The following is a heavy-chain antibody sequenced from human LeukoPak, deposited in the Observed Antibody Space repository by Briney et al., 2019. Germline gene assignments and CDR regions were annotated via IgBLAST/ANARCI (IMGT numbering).Heavy chain of an antibody. D-gene: IGHD3-10*01. V-gene: IGHV4-30-4*01. J-gene: IGHJ5*02. CDR3: ARQYGSGSYYNWFDP. CDR1: GGSLSSGDYC. CDR2: IYYSGST. Sequence: SQTLSLTCTVSGGSLSSGDYCWGWLRQPPGKGLEWIGYIYYSGSTYYNPSLKSRVTISVDTSKNQFSLKLSSLTAADTAVYYCARQYGSGSYYNWFDPWGQGTLVTVSS.